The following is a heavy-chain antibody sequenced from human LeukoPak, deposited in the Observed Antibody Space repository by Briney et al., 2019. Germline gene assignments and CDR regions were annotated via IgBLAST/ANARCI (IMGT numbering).Heavy chain of an antibody. CDR3: ANRRVVRGHFDY. J-gene: IGHJ4*02. D-gene: IGHD3-10*01. CDR1: GFTSSSYW. Sequence: RPGGSLRLSCAASGFTSSSYWMSWVRQAPGKGLEWVSAISGSGGSTYYADSVKGRFTISRDNSKNTLYLQMNSLRAEDTDVYYCANRRVVRGHFDYWGQGTLVTVSS. V-gene: IGHV3-23*01. CDR2: ISGSGGST.